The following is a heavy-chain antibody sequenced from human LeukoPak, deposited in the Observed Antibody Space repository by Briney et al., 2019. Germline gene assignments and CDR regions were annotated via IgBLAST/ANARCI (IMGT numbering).Heavy chain of an antibody. V-gene: IGHV3-7*03. D-gene: IGHD3-9*01. Sequence: GGSLRLSCAASGFTFSSYWMNWVRQAPGKGLEWVANIKQDGSEKYYVDSVKGRFTISRDNAKNSLYLQMNSLRAEDTAVYYCARDRLRYFDWLLSEVDAFDIWGQGTMVTVSS. CDR1: GFTFSSYW. CDR2: IKQDGSEK. CDR3: ARDRLRYFDWLLSEVDAFDI. J-gene: IGHJ3*02.